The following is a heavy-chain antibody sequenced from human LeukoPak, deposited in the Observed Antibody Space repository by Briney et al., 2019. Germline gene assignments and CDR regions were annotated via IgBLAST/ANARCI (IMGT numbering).Heavy chain of an antibody. V-gene: IGHV4-34*01. D-gene: IGHD6-13*01. Sequence: PSETLSLTCAVYGGSFSGYYWSWIRQPPGKGLEWIGEINHSGSTNYNPSLKSRVTISVDTSKNQFFLKLSSVAAADTAVYYGARGRRYSSSCFDIWGQGTMVTVSS. J-gene: IGHJ3*02. CDR3: ARGRRYSSSCFDI. CDR2: INHSGST. CDR1: GGSFSGYY.